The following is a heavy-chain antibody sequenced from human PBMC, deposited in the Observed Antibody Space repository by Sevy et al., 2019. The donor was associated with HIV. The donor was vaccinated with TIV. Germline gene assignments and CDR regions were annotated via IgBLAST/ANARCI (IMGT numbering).Heavy chain of an antibody. CDR2: IIPILGIA. D-gene: IGHD1-26*01. CDR1: GGTFSSYA. Sequence: ASMKVSCKASGGTFSSYAISWVRQAPGQGLEWMGRIIPILGIANYAQKFQGRVTITADKSTSTAYMELSSLRSEDTAVYYCARERRSGRSGAFDIWGQGTMVTVSS. CDR3: ARERRSGRSGAFDI. J-gene: IGHJ3*02. V-gene: IGHV1-69*04.